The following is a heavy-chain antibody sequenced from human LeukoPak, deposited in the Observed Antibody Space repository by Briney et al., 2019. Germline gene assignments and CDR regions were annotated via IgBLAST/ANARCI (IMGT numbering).Heavy chain of an antibody. Sequence: GGSLRLSCAASGFTFSSYGMHWVRQAPGKGLEWVAFIRYDGSNKYYADSVKGRFTISRDNSKNTLYLQMNSLRAEDTAVYYCAKDPEYYYDSSGYGGVYWGQGTLVTVSS. D-gene: IGHD3-22*01. V-gene: IGHV3-30*02. CDR3: AKDPEYYYDSSGYGGVY. CDR2: IRYDGSNK. CDR1: GFTFSSYG. J-gene: IGHJ4*02.